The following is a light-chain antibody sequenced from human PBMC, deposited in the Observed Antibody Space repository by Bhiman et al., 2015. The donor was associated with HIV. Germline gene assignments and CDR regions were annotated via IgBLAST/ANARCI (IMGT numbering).Light chain of an antibody. J-gene: IGLJ1*01. CDR3: RAWDNSQYV. Sequence: SYELTQPSSVSVSPGQTARITCSGDIVAKRSVRWFQRKPGQAPVAGIYTDSERPSGIPERFSGSSSGTTVTLTISGAQAMDEADYYCRAWDNSQYVFGPGTKVTVL. CDR1: IVAKRS. CDR2: TDS. V-gene: IGLV3-27*01.